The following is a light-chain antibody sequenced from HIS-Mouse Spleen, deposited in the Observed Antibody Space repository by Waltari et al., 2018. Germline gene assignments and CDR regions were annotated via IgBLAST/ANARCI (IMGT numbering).Light chain of an antibody. CDR1: SSDVGGYNY. V-gene: IGLV2-14*01. CDR2: EVS. Sequence: QSALTQPPSVSGSPGQSITISCTGTSSDVGGYNYFPWYQQHPGKAPKLMIYEVSNRPSGVSNRFSGSKSGNTASLTISGLQAEDEADYYCSSYTSSSTYVFGTGTKVTVL. J-gene: IGLJ1*01. CDR3: SSYTSSSTYV.